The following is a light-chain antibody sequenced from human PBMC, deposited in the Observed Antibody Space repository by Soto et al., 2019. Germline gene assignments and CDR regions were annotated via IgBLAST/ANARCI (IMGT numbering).Light chain of an antibody. J-gene: IGKJ1*01. Sequence: EIMLTQSPGTLSLSPGERATLSCRASQSVSSIYLAWYQQKPGQAPRLLIYGASSRATGIPDRFSGSGSGTDFTLTIIRLEPEDFAVYYCQQYGSSRWTFGQGTKVDIK. CDR1: QSVSSIY. V-gene: IGKV3-20*01. CDR2: GAS. CDR3: QQYGSSRWT.